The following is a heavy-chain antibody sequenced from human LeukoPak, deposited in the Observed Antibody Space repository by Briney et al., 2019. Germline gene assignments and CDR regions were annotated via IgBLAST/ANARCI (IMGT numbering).Heavy chain of an antibody. V-gene: IGHV1-69*13. D-gene: IGHD2-8*01. CDR2: IIPIFGTA. CDR1: GGTFSSYA. J-gene: IGHJ6*02. Sequence: GASVKVSCTASGGTFSSYAISWVRQAPGQGLEWMGGIIPIFGTANYAQKFQGRVTITADESTSTAYMELSSLRSEDTAVYYCAREWVGACTNGVCYGDYYYYGMDVWGQGTTVTVSS. CDR3: AREWVGACTNGVCYGDYYYYGMDV.